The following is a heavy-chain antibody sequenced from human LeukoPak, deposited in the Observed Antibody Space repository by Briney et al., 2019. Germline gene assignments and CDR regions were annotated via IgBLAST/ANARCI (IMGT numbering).Heavy chain of an antibody. CDR1: GGFISSYY. Sequence: SETLSLTCTVSGGFISSYYWSWTRQPPGKGLEWIGYIYYSGSTNYNPSLKSRVTISVDTSKNQFSLKLSSVTAADTAVYYCARVSPLGGWFDPWGQGTLVTVSS. V-gene: IGHV4-59*01. D-gene: IGHD3-16*01. J-gene: IGHJ5*02. CDR3: ARVSPLGGWFDP. CDR2: IYYSGST.